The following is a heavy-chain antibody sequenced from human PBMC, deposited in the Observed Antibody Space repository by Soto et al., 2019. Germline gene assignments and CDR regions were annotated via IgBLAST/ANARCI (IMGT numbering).Heavy chain of an antibody. CDR3: ARAEYDFWSGYQHDRYYYYYYGMDV. V-gene: IGHV1-2*04. D-gene: IGHD3-3*01. J-gene: IGHJ6*02. Sequence: CKASVYTFTGYYMHWVRQAPGQGLEWMGWINPNSGGTNYAQKFQGWVTMTRDTSISTAYMELSRLRSDDTAVYYCARAEYDFWSGYQHDRYYYYYYGMDVWGQGTTVTVSS. CDR1: VYTFTGYY. CDR2: INPNSGGT.